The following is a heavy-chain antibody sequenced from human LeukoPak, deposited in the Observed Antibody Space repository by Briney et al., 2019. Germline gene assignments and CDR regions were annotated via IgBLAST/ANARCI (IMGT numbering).Heavy chain of an antibody. CDR1: GGSISSSNW. J-gene: IGHJ4*02. CDR2: IYHSGST. Sequence: SGTLSLTCAVSGGSISSSNWWNWVRQPPGKGLEWIGEIYHSGSTNYNPSLKSRVTISVDKSKNQFSLKLSSVTAADTAVYYCAMREDYGDYLFDYWGQGTLVTVSS. CDR3: AMREDYGDYLFDY. D-gene: IGHD4-17*01. V-gene: IGHV4-4*02.